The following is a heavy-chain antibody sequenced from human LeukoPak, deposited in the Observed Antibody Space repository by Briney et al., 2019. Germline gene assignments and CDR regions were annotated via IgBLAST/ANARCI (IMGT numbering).Heavy chain of an antibody. CDR3: AKHPTMVRGVDDALDL. V-gene: IGHV3-23*01. CDR1: GFRFGAYA. D-gene: IGHD3-10*01. CDR2: ISGGGSNT. J-gene: IGHJ3*01. Sequence: GGSLRLSCRVSGFRFGAYAMTWVRQPPGKGLEWVSTISGGGSNTYYADSVKGRFTISRDNSETTLHLQMNSLRVDDTAEYYCAKHPTMVRGVDDALDLWGQGTMVTVSS.